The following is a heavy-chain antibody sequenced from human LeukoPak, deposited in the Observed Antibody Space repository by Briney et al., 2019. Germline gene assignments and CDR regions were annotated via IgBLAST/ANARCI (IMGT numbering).Heavy chain of an antibody. Sequence: GRSLRLSCAASGFTFSSYGMHWVRQAPGKGLEWVAVISYDGSNKYYADSVKGRFTISRDNSKNTLYLQMNSLRAEDTAVYYCARVRGYSGYDVFDYWGQGTLVTVSS. CDR1: GFTFSSYG. D-gene: IGHD5-12*01. CDR2: ISYDGSNK. J-gene: IGHJ4*02. CDR3: ARVRGYSGYDVFDY. V-gene: IGHV3-30*03.